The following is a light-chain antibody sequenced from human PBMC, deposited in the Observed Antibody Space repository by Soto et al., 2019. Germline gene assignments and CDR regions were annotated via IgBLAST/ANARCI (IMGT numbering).Light chain of an antibody. V-gene: IGLV1-51*02. CDR3: GTRDSSLNDDFV. CDR2: END. Sequence: QSVLTQPPPVSAAPGQKVTISCSGSTSNIGNNYVSWYQQLPGTAPRLLIYENDKRPSGISDRFSGSKSGTSATLGITGLQTGDEADYYCGTRDSSLNDDFVCGGGTKLTVL. CDR1: TSNIGNNY. J-gene: IGLJ2*01.